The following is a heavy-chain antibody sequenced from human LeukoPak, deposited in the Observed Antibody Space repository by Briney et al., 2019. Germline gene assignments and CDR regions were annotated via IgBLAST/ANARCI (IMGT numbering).Heavy chain of an antibody. CDR2: ISAYNGNT. J-gene: IGHJ4*02. V-gene: IGHV1-18*01. Sequence: ASVKVSCKASGYTFTSYGISWVRQAPGQGLEWMGWISAYNGNTKYAQTLQGRVTMTTDTSTSTAYMELRSLRSDDTAVYYCMSTGYSGHDPLHYWGRGTLVTVSS. CDR1: GYTFTSYG. D-gene: IGHD5-12*01. CDR3: MSTGYSGHDPLHY.